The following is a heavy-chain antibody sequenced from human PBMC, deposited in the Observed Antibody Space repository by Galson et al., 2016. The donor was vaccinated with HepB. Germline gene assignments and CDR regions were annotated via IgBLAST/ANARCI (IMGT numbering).Heavy chain of an antibody. V-gene: IGHV4-61*01. CDR2: IYNRGST. CDR1: GGSVSSVSSGTYY. CDR3: AGELNPEVGTTTSAGQVPRFDP. D-gene: IGHD1-26*01. J-gene: IGHJ5*02. Sequence: SETLSLTCSVSGGSVSSVSSGTYYWSWIRQPPGKGLEWIGYIYNRGSTNYNPSLKSRVTISADTSKNQFSLKLSSVTAADTAVYYCAGELNPEVGTTTSAGQVPRFDPWGQGTLVTVSA.